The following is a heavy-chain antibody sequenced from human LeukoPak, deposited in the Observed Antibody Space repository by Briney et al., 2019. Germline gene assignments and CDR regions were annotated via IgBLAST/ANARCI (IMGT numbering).Heavy chain of an antibody. CDR3: ARDQEWQQLNYYFDY. V-gene: IGHV3-30-3*01. J-gene: IGHJ4*02. CDR2: ISYDGSNK. Sequence: GRSLRLSCAASGFTFSSYAMHWVRQAPGKGLEWVAVISYDGSNKYYADSVKGRFTISRDNSKNTLHLQMNSLRAEDTAVYYCARDQEWQQLNYYFDYWGQGTLVTVSS. CDR1: GFTFSSYA. D-gene: IGHD6-13*01.